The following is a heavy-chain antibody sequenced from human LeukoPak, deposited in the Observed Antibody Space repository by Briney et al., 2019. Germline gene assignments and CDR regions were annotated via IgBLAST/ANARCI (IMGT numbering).Heavy chain of an antibody. CDR2: FYARGNT. CDR3: ARARLVGATGWFDP. CDR1: GGSISNYY. D-gene: IGHD1-26*01. Sequence: PSETLSLTCNVSGGSISNYYWNWIRQPAGKGLEWIGRFYARGNTNYNPSLKSRVTMSVDTSKNQLSLKLTSVTAADTAVYYCARARLVGATGWFDPWGQGTLVTVSS. J-gene: IGHJ5*02. V-gene: IGHV4-4*07.